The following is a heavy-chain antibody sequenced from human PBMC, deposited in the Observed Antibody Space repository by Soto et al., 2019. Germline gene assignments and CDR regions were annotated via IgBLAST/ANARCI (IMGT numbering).Heavy chain of an antibody. CDR2: IYHTGST. Sequence: PSETLSLTCAVSGASISSSNWWSWVRQPPGKGLEWIGEIYHTGSTNYSPSLESRLTLSVDKSKNQFSLKLSSVTAADTAVYYCARNFDSTYYYLGYWGQGTLVTVSS. J-gene: IGHJ4*02. D-gene: IGHD3-22*01. CDR3: ARNFDSTYYYLGY. CDR1: GASISSSNW. V-gene: IGHV4-4*02.